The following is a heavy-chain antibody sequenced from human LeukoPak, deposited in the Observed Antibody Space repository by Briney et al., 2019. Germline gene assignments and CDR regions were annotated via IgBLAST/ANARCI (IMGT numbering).Heavy chain of an antibody. V-gene: IGHV4-30-4*01. Sequence: PSETLSLTCTVSGGSISSGDYYWSWIRQPPGKGLEWIGYIYYSGSTYYNPSLKSRVTISVGTSKNQFSLKLSSVTAADTAVYYCASLLRLAYCGGGCYSYWFDPWGQGTLVTVSS. J-gene: IGHJ5*02. CDR2: IYYSGST. CDR3: ASLLRLAYCGGGCYSYWFDP. CDR1: GGSISSGDYY. D-gene: IGHD2-21*02.